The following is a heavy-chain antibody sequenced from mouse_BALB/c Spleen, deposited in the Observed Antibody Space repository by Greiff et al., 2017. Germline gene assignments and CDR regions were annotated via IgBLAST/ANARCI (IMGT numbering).Heavy chain of an antibody. J-gene: IGHJ4*01. CDR2: INPYNDGT. V-gene: IGHV1-14*01. Sequence: EVKLQESGPELVKPGASVKMSCKASGYTFTSYVMHWVKQKPGQGLEWIGYINPYNDGTKYNEKFKGKATLTSDKSSSTAYMELSSLTSEDSAVYYGARGEEPVSYAMDYWGQGTSVTVSS. CDR1: GYTFTSYV. CDR3: ARGEEPVSYAMDY.